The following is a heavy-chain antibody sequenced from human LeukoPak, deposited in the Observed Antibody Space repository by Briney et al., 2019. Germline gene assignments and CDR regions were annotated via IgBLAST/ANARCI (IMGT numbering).Heavy chain of an antibody. V-gene: IGHV1-2*06. CDR1: GYTFTGYY. D-gene: IGHD3-22*01. J-gene: IGHJ4*02. CDR3: ARAKENYYDSSGYYY. Sequence: ASVKVSCKASGYTFTGYYMHWVRQAPGQGLEWMGRINPNSGGTNYAQKFQGRVTMTRDTSISTAYMELSRLRSGDTAVYYCARAKENYYDSSGYYYWGQGTLVTVSS. CDR2: INPNSGGT.